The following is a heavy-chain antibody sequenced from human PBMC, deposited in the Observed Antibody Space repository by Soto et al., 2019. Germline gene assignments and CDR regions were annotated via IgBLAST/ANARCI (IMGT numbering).Heavy chain of an antibody. J-gene: IGHJ6*02. V-gene: IGHV3-53*02. D-gene: IGHD5-12*01. Sequence: EVQLVETGGGLIQPGGSLRLSCAASGFTVSSNYMSWVRQAPGKGLEWVSVIYSGGSTYSADSVKGRFTISRDNSKNTLYLQMNSLRAEDTAVYYCARESAGYGGGYYYYYGMDVWGQGTKVTVSS. CDR2: IYSGGST. CDR1: GFTVSSNY. CDR3: ARESAGYGGGYYYYYGMDV.